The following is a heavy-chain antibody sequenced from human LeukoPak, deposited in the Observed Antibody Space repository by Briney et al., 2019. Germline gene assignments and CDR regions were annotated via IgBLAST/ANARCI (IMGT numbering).Heavy chain of an antibody. V-gene: IGHV3-7*01. CDR3: AGYYDILSQWSY. CDR1: GFTFSSSW. J-gene: IGHJ4*02. CDR2: IKQDGSEK. D-gene: IGHD3-9*01. Sequence: GGSLRLSCAASGFTFSSSWMSWVRQAPGKGLEWVANIKQDGSEKYYVDSVKGRFTISRDNAKNSLYLQMNSLRAEDTAVYYCAGYYDILSQWSYWGQGTLVTVSS.